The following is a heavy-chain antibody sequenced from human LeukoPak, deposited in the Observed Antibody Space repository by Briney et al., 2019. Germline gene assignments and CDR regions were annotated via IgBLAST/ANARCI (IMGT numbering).Heavy chain of an antibody. V-gene: IGHV1-2*02. D-gene: IGHD3-9*01. CDR1: GYTFTGYY. CDR3: ARTLPPLLRYFDWEIFDY. J-gene: IGHJ4*02. CDR2: INPNSGGT. Sequence: GASVKVSCKASGYTFTGYYMHWVRQAPGQGLEWMGWINPNSGGTNYAQKFQGRVTMTRDTSISTAYMELSRLRSDDTAVYYCARTLPPLLRYFDWEIFDYWGQGTLVTVSS.